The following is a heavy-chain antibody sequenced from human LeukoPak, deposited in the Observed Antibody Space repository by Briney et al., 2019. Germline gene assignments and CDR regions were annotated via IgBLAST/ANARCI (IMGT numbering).Heavy chain of an antibody. J-gene: IGHJ5*02. D-gene: IGHD5-12*01. Sequence: SETLSLTCTVSGGSISSSSYYWGWIRRPPGKGLEWIGCIYYSGSTYYNPSLKSRVTISVDTSKNQFSLKLSSVTAADTAVYYCAREGDIVATYNWFDPWGQGTLVTVSS. CDR1: GGSISSSSYY. V-gene: IGHV4-39*07. CDR3: AREGDIVATYNWFDP. CDR2: IYYSGST.